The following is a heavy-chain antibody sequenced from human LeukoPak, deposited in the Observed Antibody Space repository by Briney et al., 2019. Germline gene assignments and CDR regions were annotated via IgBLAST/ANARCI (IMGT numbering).Heavy chain of an antibody. CDR2: ISYDGSNK. J-gene: IGHJ6*03. D-gene: IGHD5-24*01. CDR1: GFTFSSYA. V-gene: IGHV3-30*01. Sequence: GGSLRLSCAASGFTFSSYAMHWVRQAPGKGLEWVAVISYDGSNKYYADSVKGRFTISRDNSKNTLYLQMNSLRAEDTAVYYCARDSGTDGYNFSFDYYMDVWGKGTTVTVSS. CDR3: ARDSGTDGYNFSFDYYMDV.